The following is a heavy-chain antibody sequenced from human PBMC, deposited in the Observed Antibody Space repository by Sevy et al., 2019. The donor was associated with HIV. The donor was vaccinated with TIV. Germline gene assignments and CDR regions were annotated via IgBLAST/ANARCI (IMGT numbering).Heavy chain of an antibody. D-gene: IGHD3-3*01. CDR2: IANDGGLT. CDR1: GFTFSSYT. Sequence: GGSLRLSCEASGFTFSSYTFHWVRQAPGKGLEYVSGIANDGGLTYYSISVKDRFTISRDNSKNTVFLQVGSLRPEDMDAYYCAREINFWSGKHLIFDFWGQGNPVTVSP. CDR3: AREINFWSGKHLIFDF. J-gene: IGHJ4*02. V-gene: IGHV3-64*01.